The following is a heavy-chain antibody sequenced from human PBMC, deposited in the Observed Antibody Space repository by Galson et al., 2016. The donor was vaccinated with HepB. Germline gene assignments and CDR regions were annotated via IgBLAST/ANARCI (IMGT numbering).Heavy chain of an antibody. CDR2: ISDDGSDK. J-gene: IGHJ4*02. CDR3: AGDQGMHIVVVTANYFDN. Sequence: SLRLSCAASGFTFSSYAMHWVRQAPGKGLEWVAVISDDGSDKHHVDSVRGRFTISRDNSKNTLYLQMKSLRSEDTAVYYCAGDQGMHIVVVTANYFDNWGQGTLVTVSS. CDR1: GFTFSSYA. V-gene: IGHV3-30*03. D-gene: IGHD2-21*02.